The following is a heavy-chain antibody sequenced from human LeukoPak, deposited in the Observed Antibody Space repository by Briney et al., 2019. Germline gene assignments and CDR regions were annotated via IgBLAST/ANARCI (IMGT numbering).Heavy chain of an antibody. J-gene: IGHJ4*02. D-gene: IGHD6-19*01. V-gene: IGHV3-20*04. CDR3: AKVSVAVAGYFDY. Sequence: GGSLRLSCTASGFAFDEHGMSRVRQVPGKGLEWVSGINWSGGSTGYADPLRGRFTISRDNAKNSLYLQMDSLRPDDTAFYYCAKVSVAVAGYFDYWGQGTLVTVSP. CDR2: INWSGGST. CDR1: GFAFDEHG.